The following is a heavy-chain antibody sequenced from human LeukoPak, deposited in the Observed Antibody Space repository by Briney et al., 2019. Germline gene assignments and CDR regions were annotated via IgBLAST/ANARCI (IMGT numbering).Heavy chain of an antibody. CDR2: INHSGGT. CDR1: GGSFSGYY. D-gene: IGHD3-16*01. J-gene: IGHJ6*03. V-gene: IGHV4-34*01. Sequence: SETLSLTCAVYGGSFSGYYWSWIRQPPGKGLEWMGEINHSGGTKYNPSLKSRVTISVDTSKNQFSLKLSSVTAADTAMYYCARVKDPGGYYYYYYMDVWGKGTTVTISS. CDR3: ARVKDPGGYYYYYYMDV.